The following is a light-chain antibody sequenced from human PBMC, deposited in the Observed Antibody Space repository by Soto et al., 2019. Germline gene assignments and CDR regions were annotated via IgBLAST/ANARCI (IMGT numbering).Light chain of an antibody. Sequence: IQMPQSPSTLSASVGDRVTITCLASQSISSWLAWYQQKPGKAPKLLIYDASDLETGVPSRFSGSQSGTEFTLTISSLQPDDFATLYCQHYDGSSLSFGGGTKVDNK. J-gene: IGKJ4*01. CDR2: DAS. V-gene: IGKV1-5*01. CDR3: QHYDGSSLS. CDR1: QSISSW.